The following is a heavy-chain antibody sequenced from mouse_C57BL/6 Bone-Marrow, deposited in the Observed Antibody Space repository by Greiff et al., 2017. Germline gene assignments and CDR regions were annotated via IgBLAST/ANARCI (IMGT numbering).Heavy chain of an antibody. CDR3: ARDVGGSSLDY. CDR2: INPNYGTT. CDR1: GYSFTDYN. Sequence: VQLQQSGPELVKPGASVKISCKASGYSFTDYNMNWVKQSNGTSLEWIGVINPNYGTTSYKQQFKGKATLTVDQSSSTAYMQLNSLTSEDSAGYYGARDVGGSSLDYWGQGTTLTVSS. J-gene: IGHJ2*01. V-gene: IGHV1-39*01. D-gene: IGHD1-1*01.